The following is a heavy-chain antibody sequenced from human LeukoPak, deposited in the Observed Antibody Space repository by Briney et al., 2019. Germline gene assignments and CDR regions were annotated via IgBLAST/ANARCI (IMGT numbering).Heavy chain of an antibody. V-gene: IGHV4-31*03. D-gene: IGHD3-3*01. CDR2: IYYSGST. CDR1: GGSISSGGYY. CDR3: ARGRDYDFWSGYYTTYYMDV. J-gene: IGHJ6*03. Sequence: SETLSLTCTVSGGSISSGGYYWSWIRQHPGRGLEWIGYIYYSGSTYYNPSLKSRVTISVDTSKNQFSLKLSSVTAADTAVYYCARGRDYDFWSGYYTTYYMDVWGKGTTVTVSS.